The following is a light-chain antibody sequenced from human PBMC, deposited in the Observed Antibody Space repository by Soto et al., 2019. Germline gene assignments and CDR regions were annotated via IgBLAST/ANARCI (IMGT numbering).Light chain of an antibody. V-gene: IGLV2-14*01. CDR3: SSYTSTNTLV. CDR2: DVT. CDR1: RSDVGGYNF. J-gene: IGLJ2*01. Sequence: QSALTQPASVSASPGQSITISCTGTRSDVGGYNFVTWYQQHPGKVPKLLIYDVTHRPSGVSNRFSASKSANTASLTISGLQAEDEADYYCSSYTSTNTLVFGGGTKLTVL.